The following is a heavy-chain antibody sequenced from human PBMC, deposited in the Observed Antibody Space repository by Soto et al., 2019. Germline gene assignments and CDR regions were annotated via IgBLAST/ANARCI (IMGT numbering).Heavy chain of an antibody. D-gene: IGHD6-19*01. CDR3: ARGLYSSTEYFQH. CDR1: GFPLTSYA. V-gene: IGHV3-30-3*01. CDR2: ISYDGSET. Sequence: PGGSLRLSCVVSGFPLTSYAMYWVRQAPGKGLEWVAAISYDGSETYNADSVKGRFTISRDTSKNTLYLQMNSLRTDDTAVYYCARGLYSSTEYFQHWGQGTLVTVPQ. J-gene: IGHJ1*01.